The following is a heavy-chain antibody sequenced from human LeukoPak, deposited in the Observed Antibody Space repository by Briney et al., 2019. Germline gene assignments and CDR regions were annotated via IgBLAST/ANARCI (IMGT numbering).Heavy chain of an antibody. Sequence: ASVTVSFKASGGTFSSYAISWARQAPGQGLEWMGGIIPIFGTANYAQKFQGRVTITADESTSTAYMELSSLRSEDTAVYYCARDLVVPAATARTNWFDPWGQGTLVTVSS. J-gene: IGHJ5*02. CDR2: IIPIFGTA. V-gene: IGHV1-69*13. D-gene: IGHD2-2*01. CDR3: ARDLVVPAATARTNWFDP. CDR1: GGTFSSYA.